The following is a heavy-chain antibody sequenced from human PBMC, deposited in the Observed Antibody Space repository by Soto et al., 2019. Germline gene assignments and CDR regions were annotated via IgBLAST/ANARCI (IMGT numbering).Heavy chain of an antibody. J-gene: IGHJ3*02. D-gene: IGHD6-6*01. CDR3: AILEYSSSSYLSGSAFDI. CDR1: GFTFSSYA. CDR2: ISGSGGST. V-gene: IGHV3-23*01. Sequence: GGSLRLSCAASGFTFSSYAMSWVRQAPGKGLEWVSAISGSGGSTYYADSVKGRFTISRDNSKNTLYLQMNSLRAEDTAVYYCAILEYSSSSYLSGSAFDIWGQGTMVTVSS.